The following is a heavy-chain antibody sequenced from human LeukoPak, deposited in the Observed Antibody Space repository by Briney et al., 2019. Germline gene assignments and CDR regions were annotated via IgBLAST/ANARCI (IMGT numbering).Heavy chain of an antibody. CDR2: SHYSGST. Sequence: SETLSLTCTVSGDSIGSYYWTWIRQPPGKSLEWIGYSHYSGSTNYNPSLKSRVTMSVDTSKNQFSLKVSSVTAADTAVYYCARGRGMATIPFDFWGQGTLVTVSS. V-gene: IGHV4-59*01. CDR1: GDSIGSYY. D-gene: IGHD5-12*01. CDR3: ARGRGMATIPFDF. J-gene: IGHJ4*02.